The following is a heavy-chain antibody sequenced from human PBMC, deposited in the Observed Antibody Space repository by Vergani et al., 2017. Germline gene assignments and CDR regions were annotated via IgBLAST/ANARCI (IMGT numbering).Heavy chain of an antibody. Sequence: VQLVESGGGLVKPGGSLRLSCAASGFTFSSYSMNWVRQAPGKGLEWVSSISSSSSYIYYADSVKGRFTISRDKAKNSLYLQMNSLRAEDTAVYYCARVRGRGVSWYRYYYYYMDVWGKGTTVTVSS. CDR3: ARVRGRGVSWYRYYYYYMDV. CDR2: ISSSSSYI. D-gene: IGHD6-13*01. J-gene: IGHJ6*03. CDR1: GFTFSSYS. V-gene: IGHV3-21*01.